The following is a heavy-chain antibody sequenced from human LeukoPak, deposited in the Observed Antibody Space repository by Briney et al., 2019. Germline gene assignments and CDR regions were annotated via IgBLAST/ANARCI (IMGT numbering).Heavy chain of an antibody. CDR1: EFAFSSYH. CDR2: ISNDGGSQ. CDR3: ATFYSWSYYH. V-gene: IGHV3-64*01. J-gene: IGHJ5*02. D-gene: IGHD1-26*01. Sequence: GGSLRLSCVGSEFAFSSYHVHWVRQSPGKGLEYVSAISNDGGSQYYANSVKGRFTISRDNSKNTVYLQMGSLRAEDMAVYYCATFYSWSYYHWGQGTLVTVSS.